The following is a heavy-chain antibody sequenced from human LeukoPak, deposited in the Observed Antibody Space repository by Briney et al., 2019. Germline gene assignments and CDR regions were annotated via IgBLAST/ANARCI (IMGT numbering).Heavy chain of an antibody. Sequence: GGSLRLSCAASGFTFSSYSMNWVRQAPGKGLEWVSSISSSSSYIYYADSVKGRFTISRDNAKNSLYLQTNSLRAEDTAVYYCASWRKEVDYWGQGTLVTVSS. CDR3: ASWRKEVDY. D-gene: IGHD1-14*01. CDR2: ISSSSSYI. J-gene: IGHJ4*02. CDR1: GFTFSSYS. V-gene: IGHV3-21*01.